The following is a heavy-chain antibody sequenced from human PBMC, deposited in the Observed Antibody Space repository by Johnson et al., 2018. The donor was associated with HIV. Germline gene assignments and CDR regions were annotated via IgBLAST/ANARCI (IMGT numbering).Heavy chain of an antibody. CDR2: ISSSASTI. D-gene: IGHD3-16*01. CDR3: ARCYDYDAFDI. V-gene: IGHV3-11*04. J-gene: IGHJ3*02. Sequence: VQLVESGGGLVKPGGSLRLSCAASGFTFSDYYMSWIRQTPGKGLEWLSYISSSASTIYYADSVKGRFTISRDNAKNSLFLQMNSLRAEDTAVYYCARCYDYDAFDIWGRGTMVTVSS. CDR1: GFTFSDYY.